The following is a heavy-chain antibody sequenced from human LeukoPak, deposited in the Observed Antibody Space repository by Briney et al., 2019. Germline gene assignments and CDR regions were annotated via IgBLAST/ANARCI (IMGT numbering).Heavy chain of an antibody. V-gene: IGHV1-69*05. CDR1: GGTFSSYA. J-gene: IGHJ4*02. CDR3: ARSIGGYSYGNFDY. Sequence: GASVKVSCKASGGTFSSYASSWVRQAPGQGLEWMGGIIPILGTTDYAQKFQGRVTITTDESTSTAYMELSSLRSEDTAVYYCARSIGGYSYGNFDYWGQGTLVTVSS. CDR2: IIPILGTT. D-gene: IGHD5-18*01.